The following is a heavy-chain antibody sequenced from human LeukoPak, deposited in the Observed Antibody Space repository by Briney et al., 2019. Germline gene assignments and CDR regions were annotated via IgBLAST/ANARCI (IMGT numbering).Heavy chain of an antibody. Sequence: AGGSLRLSCAASGFTFDDYAMHWVRQAPGKGLEWVSGISWNSGSIGYADSVKGRFTISRDNAKNSLYLQMNSLRAEDTALYYCAKDIGLRYYYYYMDVWGKGTTVTISS. V-gene: IGHV3-9*01. CDR2: ISWNSGSI. CDR1: GFTFDDYA. CDR3: AKDIGLRYYYYYMDV. J-gene: IGHJ6*03. D-gene: IGHD3/OR15-3a*01.